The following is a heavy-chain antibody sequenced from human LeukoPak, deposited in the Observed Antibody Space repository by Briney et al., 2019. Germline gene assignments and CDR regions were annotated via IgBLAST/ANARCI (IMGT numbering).Heavy chain of an antibody. CDR3: ARENSGSYREFDY. D-gene: IGHD1-26*01. CDR2: IYTSGST. Sequence: SETLSLTCTVSGGSISSYYWSWIRQPAGKGLEWIGRIYTSGSTNYNASLKSRVSMSVDTSMNQFYLKLSSVTAADTAVFYCARENSGSYREFDYWGQGTLVTVSS. J-gene: IGHJ4*02. CDR1: GGSISSYY. V-gene: IGHV4-4*07.